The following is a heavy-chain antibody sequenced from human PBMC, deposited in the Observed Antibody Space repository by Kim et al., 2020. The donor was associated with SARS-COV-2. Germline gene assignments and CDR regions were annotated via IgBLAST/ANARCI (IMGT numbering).Heavy chain of an antibody. CDR2: IYYSGST. CDR3: ARGEHVITIGYYYYYMDV. Sequence: SETLSLTCTVSGGSISSYYWSWIRQPPGKGLEWIGYIYYSGSTNYNPSLKSRVTISVDTSKNQFSLKLSSVTAADTAVYYCARGEHVITIGYYYYYMDVWGKGTTVTVSS. J-gene: IGHJ6*03. V-gene: IGHV4-59*01. CDR1: GGSISSYY. D-gene: IGHD3-10*01.